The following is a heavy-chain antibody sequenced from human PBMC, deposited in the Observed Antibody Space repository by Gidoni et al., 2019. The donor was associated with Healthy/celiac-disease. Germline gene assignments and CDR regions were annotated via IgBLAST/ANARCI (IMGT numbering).Heavy chain of an antibody. CDR3: ARDNWLLLWSGYQYYFDY. CDR1: GYPFTSYD. V-gene: IGHV1-8*01. CDR2: MNPNSGNT. J-gene: IGHJ4*02. D-gene: IGHD3-3*01. Sequence: QVQLVQSGAEVKKPGASVKVSCKASGYPFTSYDINWVRQATGQGLEWMGWMNPNSGNTGYAQKFQGRVTMTRNTSISTAYMELSSLRSEDTAVYYCARDNWLLLWSGYQYYFDYWGQGTLVTVSS.